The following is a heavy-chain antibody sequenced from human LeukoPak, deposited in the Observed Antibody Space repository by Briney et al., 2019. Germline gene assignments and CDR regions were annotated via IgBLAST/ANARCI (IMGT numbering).Heavy chain of an antibody. V-gene: IGHV4-39*07. CDR2: IYYSGST. J-gene: IGHJ4*02. CDR3: ARGHSSGWYYDY. CDR1: GGSISSSNYY. Sequence: ASETLSLTCTVSGGSISSSNYYWGWIRQPPGKGLEWIGSIYYSGSTDYNPSLKSRVTISTDTSKNQFSLKLSSVTAADTAVYYCARGHSSGWYYDYWGQGTLVTVSS. D-gene: IGHD6-19*01.